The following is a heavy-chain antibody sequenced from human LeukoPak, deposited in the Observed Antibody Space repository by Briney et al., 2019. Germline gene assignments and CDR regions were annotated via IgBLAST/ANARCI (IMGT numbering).Heavy chain of an antibody. CDR3: ARLNYDILTGYPQIDY. J-gene: IGHJ4*02. D-gene: IGHD3-9*01. Sequence: SETLSLTCTVSGGSISSYYWSWIRQPPGKGLEWIGYIYYSGSTNYNPFLKSRVTISVDTSKNQFSLKLSSVTAADTAVYYCARLNYDILTGYPQIDYWGQGTLVTVSS. V-gene: IGHV4-59*01. CDR2: IYYSGST. CDR1: GGSISSYY.